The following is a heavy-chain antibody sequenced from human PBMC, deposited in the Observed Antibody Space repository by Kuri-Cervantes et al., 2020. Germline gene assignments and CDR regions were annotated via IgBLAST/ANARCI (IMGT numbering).Heavy chain of an antibody. V-gene: IGHV4-38-2*02. CDR3: ARLTNWGPYWYFDL. D-gene: IGHD7-27*01. CDR2: IYHSGST. Sequence: GSLSLTCTVSSYSISSGYYWGWIRQSPGKGLEWIGSIYHSGSTNYNPSLKSRVTISVDTSKNQFSLNLSSVTAADTAVYYCARLTNWGPYWYFDLWGRGTLVTVSS. J-gene: IGHJ2*01. CDR1: SYSISSGYY.